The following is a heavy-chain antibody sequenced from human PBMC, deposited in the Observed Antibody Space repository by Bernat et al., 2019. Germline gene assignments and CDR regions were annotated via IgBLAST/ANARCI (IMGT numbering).Heavy chain of an antibody. CDR2: IWYDGSNK. Sequence: HVQLVESGGGVVQPGRSLRLSCAASGFTFSSYGMHWVRQAPGKGLEWVAVIWYDGSNKYYADSVKGRFTISRDNSKNTLYLQMNSLRAEDTAVYYCARDLAYRSGGSWATGYWGQGTLVTVSS. CDR3: ARDLAYRSGGSWATGY. V-gene: IGHV3-33*01. D-gene: IGHD2-15*01. CDR1: GFTFSSYG. J-gene: IGHJ4*02.